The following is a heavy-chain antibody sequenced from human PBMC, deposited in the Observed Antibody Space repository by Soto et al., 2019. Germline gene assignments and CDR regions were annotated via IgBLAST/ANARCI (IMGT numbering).Heavy chain of an antibody. CDR1: GFTFSDHA. Sequence: EVQLLESGGGLVQPGGSLRLSCTASGFTFSDHAMTWVRQAPGKGLEWLSGISGGGTGAYYADSVKGRFTVSRDNSNNAVVLQMDSLGVGGPGVYCRAMGRWWATHWGQGTLVAVSS. CDR2: ISGGGTGA. CDR3: AMGRWWATH. J-gene: IGHJ4*02. D-gene: IGHD2-15*01. V-gene: IGHV3-23*01.